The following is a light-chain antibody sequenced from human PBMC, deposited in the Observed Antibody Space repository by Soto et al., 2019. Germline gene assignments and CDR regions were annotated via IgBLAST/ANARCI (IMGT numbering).Light chain of an antibody. CDR3: QQRTKWPPIFT. V-gene: IGKV3-11*01. J-gene: IGKJ3*01. CDR1: ENVFSF. CDR2: DAS. Sequence: EIVMTQSPATLSLSPGERATLSCRASENVFSFMAWYQHRPGQAPRLLIYDASNRVAGVPARFSGSGSGTDFTLTISSLEPEDFAVYYCQQRTKWPPIFTFGPGTKVEIK.